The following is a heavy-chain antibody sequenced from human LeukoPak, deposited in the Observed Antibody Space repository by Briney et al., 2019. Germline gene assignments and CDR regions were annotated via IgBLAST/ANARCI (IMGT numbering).Heavy chain of an antibody. Sequence: ASVKVSCKASGYTFTSYDINWVRQATGQGFEWMGWMNPNSGNTGYAQKFQGRVTMTRNTSISTAYMELSSLRSEDTAVYYCARGSIIAANPVDPWGQGTLVTVSS. J-gene: IGHJ5*02. V-gene: IGHV1-8*01. CDR2: MNPNSGNT. CDR3: ARGSIIAANPVDP. D-gene: IGHD6-13*01. CDR1: GYTFTSYD.